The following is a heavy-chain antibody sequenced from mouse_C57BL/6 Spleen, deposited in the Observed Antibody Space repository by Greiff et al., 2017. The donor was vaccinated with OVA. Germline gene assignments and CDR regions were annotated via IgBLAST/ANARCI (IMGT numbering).Heavy chain of an antibody. Sequence: QVQLQQPGAELVKPGASVKMSCKASGYTFTSYWITWVKQRPGQGLEWIGDIYPGSGSTNYNEKFKSKATLTVDTSSSTAYMQLSSLTSEDSAVYYCARKASCYSNDVAMDDWGQGTSVTVSS. J-gene: IGHJ4*01. D-gene: IGHD2-5*01. CDR1: GYTFTSYW. V-gene: IGHV1-55*01. CDR2: IYPGSGST. CDR3: ARKASCYSNDVAMDD.